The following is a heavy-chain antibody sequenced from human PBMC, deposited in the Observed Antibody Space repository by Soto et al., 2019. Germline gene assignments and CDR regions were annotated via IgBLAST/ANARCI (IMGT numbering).Heavy chain of an antibody. V-gene: IGHV1-18*01. CDR1: GYTFTSYG. CDR3: ARDRAEWLLYLGFDY. Sequence: GASVKVSCKASGYTFTSYGISWVRQAPGQGLEWMGWISAYNGNTNYAQKLQGRVTMTTDTSTSTAYMELRSLRSDDTAVYYCARDRAEWLLYLGFDYWGQGTLVTVSS. CDR2: ISAYNGNT. D-gene: IGHD3-3*01. J-gene: IGHJ4*02.